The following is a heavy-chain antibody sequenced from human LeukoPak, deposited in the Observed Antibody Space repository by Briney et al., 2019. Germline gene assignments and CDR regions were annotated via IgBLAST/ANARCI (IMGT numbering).Heavy chain of an antibody. CDR3: ARSYSSPNWFDP. D-gene: IGHD6-19*01. J-gene: IGHJ5*02. CDR2: IKQDGSEQ. Sequence: GGSLRLSCAASGFTVITSFMSWVRQAPGNGLKWVANIKQDGSEQYYLDSVRGRFTISRDNAKNSLYLQMNSLRAEDTAVYFCARSYSSPNWFDPWGQGSLVTVSS. CDR1: GFTVITSF. V-gene: IGHV3-7*03.